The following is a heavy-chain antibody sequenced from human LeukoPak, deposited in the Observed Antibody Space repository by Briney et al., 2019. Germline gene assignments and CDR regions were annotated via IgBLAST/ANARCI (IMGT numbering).Heavy chain of an antibody. D-gene: IGHD2-15*01. CDR1: GGSISSYY. J-gene: IGHJ4*02. CDR3: ARVGSGGFGTLYYFDY. CDR2: IYTSGST. Sequence: PSETLSLTCTVSGGSISSYYWSWIRQPAGKGLEWIGRIYTSGSTNYNPSLKSRVTMSVDTSKNQFSLKLSSVTAADTAVYYCARVGSGGFGTLYYFDYWGQGTLVTVSS. V-gene: IGHV4-4*07.